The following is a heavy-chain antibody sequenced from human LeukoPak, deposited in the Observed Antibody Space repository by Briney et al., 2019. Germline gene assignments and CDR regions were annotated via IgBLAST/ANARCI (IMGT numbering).Heavy chain of an antibody. CDR3: AKDGALRFLEWVDY. CDR1: GFTFSSYA. V-gene: IGHV3-23*01. D-gene: IGHD3-3*01. CDR2: ISGSGGST. Sequence: TGGSLRLSCAASGFTFSSYAMSGVRQAPGKGLEWVSAISGSGGSTYYADSVKGRFTISRDNSKNTLYLQMNSLRAEDTAVYYCAKDGALRFLEWVDYWGQGTLVTVSS. J-gene: IGHJ4*02.